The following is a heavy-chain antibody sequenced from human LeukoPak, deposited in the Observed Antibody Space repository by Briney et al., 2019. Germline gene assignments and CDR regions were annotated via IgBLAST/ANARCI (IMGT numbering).Heavy chain of an antibody. CDR1: GGSFSGYY. D-gene: IGHD1-14*01. V-gene: IGHV4-34*01. CDR3: ARRGISGLDY. J-gene: IGHJ4*02. Sequence: SETLSLTCAVYGGSFSGYYWSWIRQPPGKGLEWIGEINHSGSTNYNPSLKSRVTISVDTSKNQFSLKLSSVTAADTAVYYCARRGISGLDYWGQGTLVTVSS. CDR2: INHSGST.